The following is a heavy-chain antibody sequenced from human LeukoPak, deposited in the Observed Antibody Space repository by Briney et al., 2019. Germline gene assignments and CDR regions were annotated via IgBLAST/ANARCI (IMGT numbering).Heavy chain of an antibody. Sequence: GGSLRLSCAASGFIFSNYWMTWVRQAPGKGLEWVSAISGSGGSTYYADSVKGRFTISRDNSKNTLYLQMNSLRAEDTAVYYCAKELTILDYWGQGTLVTVSS. V-gene: IGHV3-23*01. D-gene: IGHD1-14*01. CDR1: GFIFSNYW. J-gene: IGHJ4*02. CDR3: AKELTILDY. CDR2: ISGSGGST.